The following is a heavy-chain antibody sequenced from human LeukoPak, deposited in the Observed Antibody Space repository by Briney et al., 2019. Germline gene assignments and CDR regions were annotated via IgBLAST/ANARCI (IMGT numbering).Heavy chain of an antibody. J-gene: IGHJ6*03. Sequence: PGRSLRLSCAASGFTFDDYAMHWVRQAPGKGLEWVSGISWNSGSIGYADSVKGRFTISRDNAKNSLYLQMNSLRAEDTAVYYCARAARGYYYYYMDVWGKGTTVTVSS. CDR2: ISWNSGSI. V-gene: IGHV3-9*01. CDR3: ARAARGYYYYYMDV. D-gene: IGHD6-6*01. CDR1: GFTFDDYA.